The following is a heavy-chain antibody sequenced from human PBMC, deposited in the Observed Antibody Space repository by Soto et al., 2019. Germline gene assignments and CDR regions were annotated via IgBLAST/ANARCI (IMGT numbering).Heavy chain of an antibody. V-gene: IGHV3-53*01. CDR2: ISSYDST. D-gene: IGHD1-1*01. CDR1: DFSVSNKF. CDR3: ATGPQRNPIYFY. J-gene: IGHJ4*02. Sequence: PWGSRRLSCAAFDFSVSNKFMTWVRQAPWKGLEWIAVISSYDSTHYADSVTGRFTISRDSSENTVFLQMNSLRAEDTAIYYCATGPQRNPIYFYWGQGTMVTVSS.